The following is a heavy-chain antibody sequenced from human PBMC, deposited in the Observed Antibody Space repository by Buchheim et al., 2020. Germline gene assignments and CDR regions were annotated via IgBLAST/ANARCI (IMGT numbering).Heavy chain of an antibody. J-gene: IGHJ5*02. V-gene: IGHV1-8*01. CDR2: VNPNSGNT. CDR1: GYTFTSFD. D-gene: IGHD3-3*01. Sequence: QVQLVQSGAEVKKPGASVKVSCKASGYTFTSFDINWVRQAPGQGLEWMGWVNPNSGNTGYAQKFQGRVTMTRDTSISTAYMDLSSLRSEDTAVYYCARCPARITIFGVVGTRPTWCDPGGQGTL. CDR3: ARCPARITIFGVVGTRPTWCDP.